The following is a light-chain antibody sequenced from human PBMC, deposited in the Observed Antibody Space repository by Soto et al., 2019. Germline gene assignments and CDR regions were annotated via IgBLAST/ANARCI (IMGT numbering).Light chain of an antibody. CDR1: QSVSSSY. CDR3: QQYDSSPVT. CDR2: GAS. V-gene: IGKV3-20*01. J-gene: IGKJ2*01. Sequence: ENVLTQSPGTLSLSPGERATLSCRASQSVSSSYLTWYQQKPGQAPRLLIYGASSRATDIPDRFSGSGSGTDFTLTISRLEPEDFAVYYCQQYDSSPVTFGQGTQLEIK.